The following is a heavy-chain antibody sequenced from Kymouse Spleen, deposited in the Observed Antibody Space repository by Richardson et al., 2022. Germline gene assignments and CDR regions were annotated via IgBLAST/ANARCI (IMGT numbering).Heavy chain of an antibody. V-gene: IGHV3-13*01. J-gene: IGHJ4*02. Sequence: EVQLVESGGGLVQPGGSLRLSCAASGFTFSSYDMHWVRQATGKGLEWVSAIGTAGDTYYPGSVKGRFTISRENAKNSLYLQMNSLRAGDTAVYYCASLYYDFWSGYTLTTGAREPWSPSPQ. CDR3: ASLYYDFWSGYTLTT. CDR2: IGTAGDT. D-gene: IGHD3-3*01. CDR1: GFTFSSYD.